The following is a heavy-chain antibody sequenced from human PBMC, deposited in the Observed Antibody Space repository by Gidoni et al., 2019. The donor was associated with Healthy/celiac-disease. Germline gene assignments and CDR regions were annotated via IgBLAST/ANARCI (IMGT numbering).Heavy chain of an antibody. CDR2: ISSSGSTI. D-gene: IGHD5-18*01. CDR3: ARDPSLWSGYGMDV. J-gene: IGHJ6*02. Sequence: EVQLVESGGGLVQPGGSLRLACAASGFTFSSYEMNWVRQAPGKGLEWVSSISSSGSTIYYADSVKGRFTISRDNAKNSLYLQMNSLRAEDTAVYYCARDPSLWSGYGMDVWGQGTTVTVSS. V-gene: IGHV3-48*03. CDR1: GFTFSSYE.